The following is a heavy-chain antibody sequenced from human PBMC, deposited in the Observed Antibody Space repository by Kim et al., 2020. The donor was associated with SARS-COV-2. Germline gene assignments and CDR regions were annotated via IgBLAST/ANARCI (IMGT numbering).Heavy chain of an antibody. CDR3: ASRSSWYGHFDY. J-gene: IGHJ4*02. Sequence: RSSPSFQGQVTISADKSISTAYRQWSSLKASDTAMYYCASRSSWYGHFDYWGQGTLVTVSS. D-gene: IGHD6-13*01. V-gene: IGHV5-51*01.